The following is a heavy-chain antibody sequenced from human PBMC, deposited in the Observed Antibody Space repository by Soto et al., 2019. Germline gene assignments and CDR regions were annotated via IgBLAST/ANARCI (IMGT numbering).Heavy chain of an antibody. D-gene: IGHD6-19*01. J-gene: IGHJ4*02. CDR2: INAGNDKT. Sequence: ASVKVSSKASGYTLTSYALHWVRQSPGQRLEWMGWINAGNDKTKYSQKCQGRVTITRDTSASTAYMELSSLRSDDTAVYDCARVSSGWAFDYWGQGTLVTVSS. V-gene: IGHV1-3*01. CDR1: GYTLTSYA. CDR3: ARVSSGWAFDY.